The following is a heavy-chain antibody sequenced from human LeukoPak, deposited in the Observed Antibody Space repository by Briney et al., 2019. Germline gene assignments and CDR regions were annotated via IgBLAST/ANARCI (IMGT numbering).Heavy chain of an antibody. J-gene: IGHJ5*02. CDR2: IYTSGST. CDR1: GGSISSGNYY. D-gene: IGHD3-16*01. Sequence: KPSQTLSLTCTVSGGSISSGNYYWSWIRQPGGKGLEWIGRIYTSGSTNYNPSLKSQVTMSVEKAKNQFFLKLSSGTAEDTAVYYCATHGGGWFDPWGQGTLVTVSS. V-gene: IGHV4-61*02. CDR3: ATHGGGWFDP.